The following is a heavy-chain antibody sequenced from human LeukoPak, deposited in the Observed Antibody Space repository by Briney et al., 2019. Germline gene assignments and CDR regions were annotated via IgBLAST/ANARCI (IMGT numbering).Heavy chain of an antibody. CDR1: GGSISSYY. CDR2: IYTSGST. V-gene: IGHV4-4*07. CDR3: ARDSSSWSFLDY. J-gene: IGHJ4*02. D-gene: IGHD6-13*01. Sequence: SETLSLTCTVSGGSISSYYWSWIRQPAGKGLEWIGRIYTSGSTNYNPSLKSRVTMSVDTSKNQFSLKLSSLTAADTAVYYCARDSSSWSFLDYWGQGTLVTVSS.